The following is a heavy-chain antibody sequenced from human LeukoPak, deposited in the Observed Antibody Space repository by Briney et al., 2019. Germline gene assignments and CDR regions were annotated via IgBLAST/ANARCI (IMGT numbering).Heavy chain of an antibody. D-gene: IGHD3-9*01. Sequence: GGSLRLSCSASGFTFSSYVMHWVRQAPGKGLEYVSAISSNGGSTYYADSVKGRFTISRDNSKNTLYLQMSSLRAEDTAVYYCVKPGLGYFDSYYFDYWGQGTLVTVSS. CDR2: ISSNGGST. J-gene: IGHJ4*02. V-gene: IGHV3-64D*06. CDR3: VKPGLGYFDSYYFDY. CDR1: GFTFSSYV.